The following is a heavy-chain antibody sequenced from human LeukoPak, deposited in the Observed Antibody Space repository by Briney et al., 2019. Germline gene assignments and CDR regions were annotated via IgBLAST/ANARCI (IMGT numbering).Heavy chain of an antibody. V-gene: IGHV4-34*01. CDR3: ARRGWLRSLDY. CDR1: GGSFGGYY. Sequence: SETLSLTCAVYGGSFGGYYWSWIRQPPGKGLEWIGEINHSGSTNYNPSLKSRVTISVDTSKNQFSLKLSSVTAADTAVYYCARRGWLRSLDYWGQGTLVTVSS. CDR2: INHSGST. J-gene: IGHJ4*02. D-gene: IGHD5-12*01.